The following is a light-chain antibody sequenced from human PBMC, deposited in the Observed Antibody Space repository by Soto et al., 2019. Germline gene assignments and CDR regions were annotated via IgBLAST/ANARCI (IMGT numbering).Light chain of an antibody. CDR1: QGIRYD. V-gene: IGKV1-17*01. CDR3: LQHKSNPEIT. Sequence: DIQMTQSPSSLSASVGDRVTITCRASQGIRYDFGWYQQKPGTAPNRLIYAASSLQSGVPSRFSGSGSGTEFTHSIGSLQDEAFATQCCLQHKSNPEITFGQGTRREIK. J-gene: IGKJ5*01. CDR2: AAS.